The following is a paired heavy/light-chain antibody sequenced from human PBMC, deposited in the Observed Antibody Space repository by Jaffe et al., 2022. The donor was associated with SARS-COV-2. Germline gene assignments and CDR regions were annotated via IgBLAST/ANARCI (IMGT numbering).Heavy chain of an antibody. V-gene: IGHV3-33*01. Sequence: QVQLVESGGGVVQPGRSLRLSCAASGFTFSSYGMHWVRQAPGKGLEWVAVIWYDGSNKYYADSVKGRFTISRDNSKNTLYLQMNSLRAEDTAEYYCAREKIFGVVYYYYGMDVWGQGTTVTVSS. CDR3: AREKIFGVVYYYYGMDV. CDR2: IWYDGSNK. D-gene: IGHD3-3*01. CDR1: GFTFSSYG. J-gene: IGHJ6*02.
Light chain of an antibody. Sequence: QSALTQPASVSGSPGQSITISCTGTSSDVGGYNYVSWYQQHPGKAPKLMIYEVSNRPSGVSNRFSGSKSGNTASLTISGLQAEDEADYYCSSYTSSSTWVFGGGTKLTVL. V-gene: IGLV2-14*01. CDR1: SSDVGGYNY. CDR3: SSYTSSSTWV. J-gene: IGLJ3*02. CDR2: EVS.